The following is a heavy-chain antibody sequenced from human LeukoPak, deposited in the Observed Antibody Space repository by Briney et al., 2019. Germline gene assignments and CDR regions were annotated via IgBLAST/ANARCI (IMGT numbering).Heavy chain of an antibody. V-gene: IGHV1-46*03. CDR2: INPSGGST. CDR1: GYTFTSYY. D-gene: IGHD1-14*01. CDR3: AREARNFAFDI. Sequence: ASLKVSCKASGYTFTSYYMHWVRHAPGQGLEWMGIINPSGGSTSYAQKFQGRVTMTRDTSTSTVYMELSSLRSEDTAVYYCAREARNFAFDIWGQGTMVTVSS. J-gene: IGHJ3*02.